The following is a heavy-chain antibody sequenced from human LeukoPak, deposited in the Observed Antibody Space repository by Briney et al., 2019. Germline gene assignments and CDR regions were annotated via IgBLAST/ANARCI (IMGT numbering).Heavy chain of an antibody. D-gene: IGHD6-19*01. J-gene: IGHJ6*02. CDR1: AFTFSSYD. Sequence: GGSLRLSCAVSAFTFSSYDMHWVRQAPGKGLEWRAVISYDGSNKYYADSVKGRFTISRDNSKNTLYLQMNSLRAEDTAVYYCARARKRSGSYYYYYGMDVWGQGTTVTVSS. V-gene: IGHV3-30-3*01. CDR2: ISYDGSNK. CDR3: ARARKRSGSYYYYYGMDV.